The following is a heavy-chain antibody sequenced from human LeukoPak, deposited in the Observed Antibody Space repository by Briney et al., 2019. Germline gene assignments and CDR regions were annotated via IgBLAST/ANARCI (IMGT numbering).Heavy chain of an antibody. CDR1: GFMFTSYW. CDR2: INQDGSAK. V-gene: IGHV3-7*01. CDR3: ARQGLLLLWFGESSSRFDY. J-gene: IGHJ4*02. Sequence: PGGSLRLSCAASGFMFTSYWMSWVRQAPGKGLEWVANINQDGSAKYYVDSVKGRFTISRDNAKNSLYLQMNSLRAEDTAVYYCARQGLLLLWFGESSSRFDYWGQGTLVTVSS. D-gene: IGHD3-10*01.